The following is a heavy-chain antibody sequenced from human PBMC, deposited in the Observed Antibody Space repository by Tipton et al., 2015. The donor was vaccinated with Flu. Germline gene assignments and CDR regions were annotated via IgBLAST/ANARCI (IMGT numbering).Heavy chain of an antibody. CDR2: MNRDGTT. CDR3: ARDPDAYYYDSDDYSFAY. V-gene: IGHV3-66*02. D-gene: IGHD3-22*01. J-gene: IGHJ4*02. CDR1: GFTVSSSY. Sequence: SLRLSCAPSGFTVSSSYMNWVRQAPGKGRDWVPLMNRDGTTFYADSGKGRFTVSRDDSQNTLYLQMNSLRADDTAVYYCARDPDAYYYDSDDYSFAYWGQGTLVTVSS.